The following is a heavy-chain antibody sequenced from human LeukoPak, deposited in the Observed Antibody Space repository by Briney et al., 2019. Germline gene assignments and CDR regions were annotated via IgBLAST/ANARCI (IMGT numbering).Heavy chain of an antibody. CDR2: IRHDGSDK. CDR1: GLSFSSYA. D-gene: IGHD6-19*01. Sequence: GGSLRLSCAVSGLSFSSYAIHWVRQAPGKGLEWVAFIRHDGSDKYYADSMKGRFTISRDNSKNTIYLQMNSLRAEDTALYYCAKDSSAWACDYWGQGTLVTVSS. V-gene: IGHV3-30*02. CDR3: AKDSSAWACDY. J-gene: IGHJ4*02.